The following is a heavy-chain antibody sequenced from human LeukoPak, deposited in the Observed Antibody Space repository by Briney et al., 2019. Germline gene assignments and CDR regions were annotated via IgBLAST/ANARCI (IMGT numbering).Heavy chain of an antibody. D-gene: IGHD6-19*01. CDR3: AGGRQWLAFDS. V-gene: IGHV4-59*01. CDR2: FYNSGST. Sequence: PSETLSLTCSVSGGSISSYYWSWVRQAPGKGLEWIGCFYNSGSTTYNPSVESRATVSVDTPRRQFSLELISVTAADTAVYYCAGGRQWLAFDSWGQGTLVTVSS. CDR1: GGSISSYY. J-gene: IGHJ4*02.